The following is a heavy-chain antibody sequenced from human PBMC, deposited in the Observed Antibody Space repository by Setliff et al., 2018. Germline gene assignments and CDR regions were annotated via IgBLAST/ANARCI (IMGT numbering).Heavy chain of an antibody. CDR3: ALSSLSICRGGNCPNVFDI. Sequence: GASVKVSCKASGGASSSYALTWVRQAPGQGLEWMGRIIPVIDTTDYAQTFQGRVTITADESTRTVYMERSSLRSEDTAIYYCALSSLSICRGGNCPNVFDIWGQGTMVTVSS. D-gene: IGHD2-15*01. J-gene: IGHJ3*02. CDR1: GGASSSYA. CDR2: IIPVIDTT. V-gene: IGHV1-69*11.